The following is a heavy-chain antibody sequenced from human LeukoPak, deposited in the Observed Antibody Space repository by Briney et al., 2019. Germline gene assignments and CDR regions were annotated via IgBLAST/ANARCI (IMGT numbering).Heavy chain of an antibody. V-gene: IGHV3-23*01. J-gene: IGHJ4*02. D-gene: IGHD6-19*01. CDR2: ISGSGGIT. Sequence: GGSLRLSCAASGFTFSNYAMSWVRQAPGKGLEWVSSISGSGGITYYANSVKGRFTISRDNSKNTLDLQMNSLRAEDTAIYYCAKGPVAVAGYYFDHWGQGTLVTVSS. CDR3: AKGPVAVAGYYFDH. CDR1: GFTFSNYA.